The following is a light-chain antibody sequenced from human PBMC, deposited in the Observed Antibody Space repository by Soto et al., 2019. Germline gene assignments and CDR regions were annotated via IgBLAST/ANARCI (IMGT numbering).Light chain of an antibody. V-gene: IGKV3-15*01. J-gene: IGKJ2*01. CDR2: DAF. CDR1: QGVSSK. CDR3: QQYNNWPQT. Sequence: EVVMTQSPATLSVSPGERATLSCRASQGVSSKLAWFQQKPGQSPRLLIFDAFTRATGIPARFSGSGSGTDFTRTISSLQSEDFAVYYCQQYNNWPQTFGQGTKVEIK.